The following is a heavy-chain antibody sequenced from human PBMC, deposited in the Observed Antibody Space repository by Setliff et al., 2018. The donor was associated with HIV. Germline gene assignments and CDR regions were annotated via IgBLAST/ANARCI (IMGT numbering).Heavy chain of an antibody. CDR2: T. CDR3: ARVSKTYWYSIPRDYYHHMDV. D-gene: IGHD2-8*02. Sequence: SETLSLTCTVSSGSVSRSDYYWGWIRQTPGKGLEWIGRTIQSPSLGSRVTISIDTSKNQFSLKLSSVSAADTAVYYCARVSKTYWYSIPRDYYHHMDVWGKGTTVTVSS. CDR1: SGSVSRSDYY. V-gene: IGHV4-39*07. J-gene: IGHJ6*03.